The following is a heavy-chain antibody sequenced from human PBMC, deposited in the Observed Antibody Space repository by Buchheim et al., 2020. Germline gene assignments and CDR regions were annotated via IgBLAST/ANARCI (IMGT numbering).Heavy chain of an antibody. D-gene: IGHD3-22*01. CDR2: INPNSGGT. CDR3: ARGRVRYYDSSGYHHSGMDV. Sequence: VKKPGASVKVSCKASGYTFTGYYMHWVRQAPGQGLEWMGWINPNSGGTNYAQKFQGWVTMTRDTSISTAYMELSRLRSDDTAVYYCARGRVRYYDSSGYHHSGMDVWGQGTT. CDR1: GYTFTGYY. V-gene: IGHV1-2*04. J-gene: IGHJ6*02.